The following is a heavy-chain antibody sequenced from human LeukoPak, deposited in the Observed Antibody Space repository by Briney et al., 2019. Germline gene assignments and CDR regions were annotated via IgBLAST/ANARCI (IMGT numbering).Heavy chain of an antibody. CDR3: ASSTYYYDSSGYYVGRSFDY. J-gene: IGHJ4*02. Sequence: PGGSLRLSCAASGFRTIDYVMNWVRQAPGKGLEWVSYISSSGSTIYYADSVKGRFTISRDNAKNSLYLQMNSLRAEDTAVYYCASSTYYYDSSGYYVGRSFDYWGQGTLVTVSS. CDR2: ISSSGSTI. CDR1: GFRTIDYV. V-gene: IGHV3-48*03. D-gene: IGHD3-22*01.